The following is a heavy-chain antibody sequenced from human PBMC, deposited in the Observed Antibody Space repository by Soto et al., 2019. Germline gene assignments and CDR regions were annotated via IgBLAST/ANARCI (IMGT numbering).Heavy chain of an antibody. CDR2: INHSGIT. V-gene: IGHV4-34*01. CDR3: ARPIVVAPVYYAIDV. CDR1: GGSFSGYF. D-gene: IGHD3-22*01. J-gene: IGHJ6*02. Sequence: SETLSLTCTVSGGSFSGYFWTWIRQPPGKGLEWLAEINHSGITNYNPSVESRVSMSVDTSKNQFSLRLYSVTAADTAVYYCARPIVVAPVYYAIDVWGQGTTVTVSS.